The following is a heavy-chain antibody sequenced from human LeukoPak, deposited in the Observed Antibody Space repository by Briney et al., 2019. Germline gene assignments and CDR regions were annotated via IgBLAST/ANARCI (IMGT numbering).Heavy chain of an antibody. CDR1: GFTFSNYA. CDR2: ITGSGDST. D-gene: IGHD6-19*01. V-gene: IGHV3-23*01. Sequence: GGSLRLSCAASGFTFSNYAMSWVRQAPGKGLQWVSAITGSGDSTYYADSVKGRFTISRDNSKNTVYLQMNSLRAEDTAVYYCASLFGIGTVTGTGTFDIWGQGTMVTVSS. J-gene: IGHJ3*02. CDR3: ASLFGIGTVTGTGTFDI.